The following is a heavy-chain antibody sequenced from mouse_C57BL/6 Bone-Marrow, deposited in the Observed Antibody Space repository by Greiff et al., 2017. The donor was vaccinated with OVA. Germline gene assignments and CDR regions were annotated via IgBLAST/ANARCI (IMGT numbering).Heavy chain of an antibody. J-gene: IGHJ2*01. V-gene: IGHV1-52*01. Sequence: QVQLQQPGAELVRPGSSVKLSCKASGYTFTSYWMHWVKQRPIQGLEWIGNIDPSDSETHYNQKFKDKATLTVDKSSSTAYMQLSSLTSEDSAVYYCARYEGLRLYFDYWGQGTTLTVSS. CDR1: GYTFTSYW. CDR3: ARYEGLRLYFDY. CDR2: IDPSDSET. D-gene: IGHD2-4*01.